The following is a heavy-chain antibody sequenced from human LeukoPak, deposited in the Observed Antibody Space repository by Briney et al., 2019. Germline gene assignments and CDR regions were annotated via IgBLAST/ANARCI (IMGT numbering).Heavy chain of an antibody. CDR2: INHSGST. Sequence: SETLSLTCAVYGGSFSGYYWSWIRQPPGKGLEWIGEINHSGSTYYNPSLKSRVTISVDTSKNQFSLKLSSVTAADTAVYYCARQSIAAAGTDYWGQGTLVTVSS. D-gene: IGHD6-13*01. J-gene: IGHJ4*02. V-gene: IGHV4-34*01. CDR3: ARQSIAAAGTDY. CDR1: GGSFSGYY.